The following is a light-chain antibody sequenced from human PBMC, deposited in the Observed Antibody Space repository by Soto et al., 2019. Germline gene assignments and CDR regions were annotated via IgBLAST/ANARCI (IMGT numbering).Light chain of an antibody. J-gene: IGKJ1*01. CDR3: QQYNSWT. V-gene: IGKV3-15*01. Sequence: EIVMTQSPATLSVSPGERATLSCRASQSVSSNLAWYQHKPGQAPRLLIYGASTRATGIPARFSGSGSGTEYTLTISSLQSEDFAVYYCQQYNSWTFGQGTKVDIK. CDR1: QSVSSN. CDR2: GAS.